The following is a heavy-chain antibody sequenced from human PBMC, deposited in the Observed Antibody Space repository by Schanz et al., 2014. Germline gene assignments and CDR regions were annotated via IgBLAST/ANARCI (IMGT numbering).Heavy chain of an antibody. CDR3: AKDPRGDKNDRAYYFDY. CDR2: ISGSGGST. J-gene: IGHJ4*02. D-gene: IGHD3-10*01. Sequence: EVQLLESGGGLVQPGGSLRLSCAASGFTFSSYAMSWVRQAPGKGLEWVSAISGSGGSTYYADSVKGRFTISRDNSENTLYLQMSSLRVEDTAVYYCAKDPRGDKNDRAYYFDYWGQGTLVSVSS. CDR1: GFTFSSYA. V-gene: IGHV3-23*01.